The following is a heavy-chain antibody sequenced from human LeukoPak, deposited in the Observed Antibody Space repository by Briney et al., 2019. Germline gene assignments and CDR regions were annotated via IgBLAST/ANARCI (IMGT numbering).Heavy chain of an antibody. V-gene: IGHV3-21*01. J-gene: IGHJ4*02. Sequence: GSLRLSCAASGFTFSSYSMNWVRQAPGKGLEWVSSISSSSSYIYYADSVKGRFTISRDNAKNSLYLQMNSLRAEDTAVYYCARDGNYYDSSGYYATTDFDYWGQGTLVTVSS. CDR2: ISSSSSYI. D-gene: IGHD3-22*01. CDR1: GFTFSSYS. CDR3: ARDGNYYDSSGYYATTDFDY.